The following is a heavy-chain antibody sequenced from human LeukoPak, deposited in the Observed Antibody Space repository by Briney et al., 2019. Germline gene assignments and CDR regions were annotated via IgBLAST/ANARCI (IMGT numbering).Heavy chain of an antibody. Sequence: GGSLRLSCAASGFTFDDYAMHWVRQAPGKGLEWVSLISGDGGSTYYADSVKGRFTISRDNSKNSLYLQMNSLRTEDIALYYCANELTSSAQDYWGQGTLVTVSS. J-gene: IGHJ4*02. D-gene: IGHD6-25*01. CDR1: GFTFDDYA. CDR2: ISGDGGST. V-gene: IGHV3-43*02. CDR3: ANELTSSAQDY.